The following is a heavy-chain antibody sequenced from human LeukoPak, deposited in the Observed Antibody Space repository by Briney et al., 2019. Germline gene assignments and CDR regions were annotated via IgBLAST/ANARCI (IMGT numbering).Heavy chain of an antibody. Sequence: SETLSLTCTVSGGSISSSSYYWGWIRQPPGKGLEWIGSIYYSGSTYYNPSLKSRVTISVDTSKNQFSLKLSSVTAADTAVYYCARRGSDYYGPSFDYWGQGTLVTVSS. CDR3: ARRGSDYYGPSFDY. CDR1: GGSISSSSYY. J-gene: IGHJ4*02. D-gene: IGHD3-10*01. CDR2: IYYSGST. V-gene: IGHV4-39*01.